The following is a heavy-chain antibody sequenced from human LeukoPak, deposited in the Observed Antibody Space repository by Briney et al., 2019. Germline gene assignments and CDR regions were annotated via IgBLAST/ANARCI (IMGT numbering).Heavy chain of an antibody. Sequence: GGSPRLSCAASGFTFSSYAMSWVRQAPGKGLEWVSAISGSGGSTYYADSVKGRFTISRDNSKNTLYLQMNSLRAEDTAVYYCAKSLYSSSWYDGGNWFDPWGQGTLVTVSS. CDR2: ISGSGGST. D-gene: IGHD6-13*01. CDR1: GFTFSSYA. CDR3: AKSLYSSSWYDGGNWFDP. V-gene: IGHV3-23*01. J-gene: IGHJ5*02.